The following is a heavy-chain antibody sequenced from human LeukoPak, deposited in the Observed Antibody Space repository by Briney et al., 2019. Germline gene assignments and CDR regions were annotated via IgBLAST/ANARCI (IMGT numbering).Heavy chain of an antibody. CDR3: ARAPGVAARPGAFDI. CDR2: ISSSSSYI. CDR1: GFTFSSYS. Sequence: GGSLRLSCAASGFTFSSYSMNWVRQAPGKGLEWVSSISSSSSYIYYADSVKGRFTISRDNAKNSLYLQMNSLRAEDTAVYYCARAPGVAARPGAFDIWGQGTMVTVSS. J-gene: IGHJ3*02. D-gene: IGHD6-6*01. V-gene: IGHV3-21*01.